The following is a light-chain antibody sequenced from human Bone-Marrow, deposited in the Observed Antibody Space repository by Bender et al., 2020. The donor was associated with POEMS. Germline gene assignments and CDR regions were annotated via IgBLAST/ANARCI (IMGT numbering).Light chain of an antibody. CDR1: SGHTEYA. CDR2: VNSDGSH. CDR3: QTWGTGIWV. V-gene: IGLV4-69*01. J-gene: IGLJ3*02. Sequence: QLVLTQSPSASASLGASVKLTCTLSSGHTEYAIAWHQQQPEKGPRYLMRVNSDGSHYKGDGIPDRFSGSSSGAERYLTISSLQSEDEADYYCQTWGTGIWVFGGGTRLTVL.